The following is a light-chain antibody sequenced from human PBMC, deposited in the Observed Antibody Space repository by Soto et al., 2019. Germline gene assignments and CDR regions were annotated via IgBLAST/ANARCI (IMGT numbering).Light chain of an antibody. J-gene: IGKJ1*01. CDR3: QQYYSYPPWT. V-gene: IGKV1-8*01. Sequence: IRVTQSPSSFSASTGDRVTITCRASQGISSYLAWYQQKPGKAPKLLIYAASTLQSGVPSRFSGSGSGTDFTLTISCLQSEDFATYYCQQYYSYPPWTFGQGTKVEIK. CDR2: AAS. CDR1: QGISSY.